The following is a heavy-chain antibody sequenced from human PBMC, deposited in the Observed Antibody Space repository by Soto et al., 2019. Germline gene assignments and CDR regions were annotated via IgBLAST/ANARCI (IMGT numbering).Heavy chain of an antibody. Sequence: QVQLVQSGAEVKKPGASVKVSCKASGYTFTSYGISWVRQAPGQGLEWMGWISAYNGNTNYAQKLQGRVTMTTDTSTSTAYMELRSLRSDDTAVYYWARGYYDIVTGYPWPFDYWGQGTLVTVSS. V-gene: IGHV1-18*01. J-gene: IGHJ4*02. CDR3: ARGYYDIVTGYPWPFDY. D-gene: IGHD3-9*01. CDR2: ISAYNGNT. CDR1: GYTFTSYG.